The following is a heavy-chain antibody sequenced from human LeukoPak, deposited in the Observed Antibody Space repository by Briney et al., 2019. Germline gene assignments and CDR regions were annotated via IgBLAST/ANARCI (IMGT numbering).Heavy chain of an antibody. J-gene: IGHJ5*02. CDR1: GGSISSYY. CDR2: IYTSGST. CDR3: ARTLGYCSSTGCYRLDP. Sequence: SETLSLTCTVSGGSISSYYWSWIRQPAGKGLEWIGRIYTSGSTNYNPSLKSRVTMSVDTSKNQFSLKLSSVTAADTAVYYCARTLGYCSSTGCYRLDPWGQGTLVTVSS. V-gene: IGHV4-4*07. D-gene: IGHD2-2*01.